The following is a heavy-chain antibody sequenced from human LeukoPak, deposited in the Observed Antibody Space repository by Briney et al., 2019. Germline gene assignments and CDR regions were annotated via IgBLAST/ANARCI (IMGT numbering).Heavy chain of an antibody. Sequence: GGSLRLSCAASGFTVSSNYMSWVRQAPGKGLEWVSVIYSGGSTYYANSVKGRFTISRDNSKNTLYLQMNSLRAEDTAVYYCARGGRGYYDSSGYYYASEYFQHWGQGTLVTVSS. V-gene: IGHV3-66*02. CDR2: IYSGGST. CDR1: GFTVSSNY. J-gene: IGHJ1*01. CDR3: ARGGRGYYDSSGYYYASEYFQH. D-gene: IGHD3-22*01.